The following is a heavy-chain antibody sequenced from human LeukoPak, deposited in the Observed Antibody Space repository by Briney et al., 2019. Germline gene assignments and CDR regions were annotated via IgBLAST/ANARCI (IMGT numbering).Heavy chain of an antibody. D-gene: IGHD6-13*01. CDR3: ARWAASYYYYYYYMDV. CDR2: ISHSGST. CDR1: GGSFSGYY. Sequence: PSETLSLTCAVYGGSFSGYYWSWIRQPPGKGLEWIGEISHSGSTNYNPSLKSRVTISVDTSKNQFSLKLSSVTAADTAVYYCARWAASYYYYYYYMDVWGKGTTVTVSS. J-gene: IGHJ6*03. V-gene: IGHV4-34*01.